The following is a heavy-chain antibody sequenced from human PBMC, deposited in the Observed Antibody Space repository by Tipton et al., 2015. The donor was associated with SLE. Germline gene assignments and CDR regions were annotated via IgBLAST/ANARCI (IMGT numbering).Heavy chain of an antibody. CDR2: IYTSGST. Sequence: TLSLTCTVSGGSISSYYWSWIRQPPGKGLEWIGYIYTSGSTNYNPSLKSRVTISVDTSKNQFSLRLSSVTVADTAVYYCARDSAVAGGNWFDSWGQGTLVTVSS. J-gene: IGHJ5*01. CDR1: GGSISSYY. V-gene: IGHV4-4*09. D-gene: IGHD3-10*01. CDR3: ARDSAVAGGNWFDS.